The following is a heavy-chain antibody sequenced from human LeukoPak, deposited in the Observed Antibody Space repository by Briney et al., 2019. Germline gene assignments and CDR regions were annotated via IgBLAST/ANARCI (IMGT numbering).Heavy chain of an antibody. J-gene: IGHJ5*02. CDR1: GGSISSYY. CDR3: ARRGGWDFWFEP. Sequence: SETLSLTCTVSGGSISSYYCSWIRQPPGKGLEWIGYIYYSGSTNYNPSLKSRVTISVDTSKNQFSLKLSSVTAADTAVYYCARRGGWDFWFEPRGQGTLVTVSS. D-gene: IGHD1-26*01. V-gene: IGHV4-59*08. CDR2: IYYSGST.